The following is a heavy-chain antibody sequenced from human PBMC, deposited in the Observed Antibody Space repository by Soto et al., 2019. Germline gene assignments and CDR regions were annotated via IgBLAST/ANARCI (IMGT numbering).Heavy chain of an antibody. CDR1: GFTFSSYA. V-gene: IGHV3-30-3*01. J-gene: IGHJ4*02. CDR2: ISYDGSNK. Sequence: PGGSLRLSCAASGFTFSSYAMYWVRQAPGKGLEWVAVISYDGSNKYYADSVKGRFTISRDNSKNTLYLQMNSLRPEDTAVYYCARPLRFLDWLLAGLDYWGQGTLVTVSS. D-gene: IGHD3-3*01. CDR3: ARPLRFLDWLLAGLDY.